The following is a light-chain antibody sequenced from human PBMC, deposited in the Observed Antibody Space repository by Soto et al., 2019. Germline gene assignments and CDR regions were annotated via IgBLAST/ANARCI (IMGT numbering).Light chain of an antibody. CDR1: QSVSTN. CDR2: GAS. J-gene: IGKJ5*01. V-gene: IGKV3-15*01. Sequence: EIVMTQSPGTLSVSPGERAILSCRASQSVSTNLGWYQQKPGQAPRLLIFGASTRATGIPARFSGSGSGTEFTLTISSLQSEDSAVYYCQQYNNWPPFTFGQGTRLEIK. CDR3: QQYNNWPPFT.